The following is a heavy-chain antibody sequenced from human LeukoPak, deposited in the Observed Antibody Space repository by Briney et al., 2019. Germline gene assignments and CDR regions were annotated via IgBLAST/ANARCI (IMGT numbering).Heavy chain of an antibody. D-gene: IGHD3-22*01. CDR3: ARFYYDSSGYYGGNWFDP. CDR1: GYTFTSYG. CDR2: ISAYNGNT. J-gene: IGHJ5*02. V-gene: IGHV1-18*01. Sequence: AAVKVSCKASGYTFTSYGISWVRQAPGHGLEWMGWISAYNGNTNYAQKLQGRVTMTTDTSTSTAYMELRSLRSDDTAVYYCARFYYDSSGYYGGNWFDPWGQGTLVTVSS.